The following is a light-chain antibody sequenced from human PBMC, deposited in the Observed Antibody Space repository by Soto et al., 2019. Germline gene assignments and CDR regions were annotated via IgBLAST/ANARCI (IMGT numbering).Light chain of an antibody. CDR3: HQYGSSPTT. V-gene: IGKV3-20*01. CDR1: QSVTTF. CDR2: DAS. Sequence: EVVLTQSPDTLSLSPGDTATLSCRASQSVTTFLAWYQQKPGQAPRLLIYDASTRAAGIPARFSGSGSGTDFSLTISRLEPEDFAVYYCHQYGSSPTTLGQGTKVDIK. J-gene: IGKJ1*01.